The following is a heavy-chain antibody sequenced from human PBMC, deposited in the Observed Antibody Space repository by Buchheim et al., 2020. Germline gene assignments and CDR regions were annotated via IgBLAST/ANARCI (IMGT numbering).Heavy chain of an antibody. D-gene: IGHD3-3*01. CDR1: GFTFSSYS. Sequence: EVQLVESGGGLVKPGGSLRLSCAASGFTFSSYSMNWVRQAPGKGLEWVSSISSSSSYIYYADSVKGRFTLSRDNAKKSLYLQMNSLRAEDTAVYYCARAASHLTIFGVVIPDYWGQGTL. CDR3: ARAASHLTIFGVVIPDY. V-gene: IGHV3-21*01. J-gene: IGHJ4*02. CDR2: ISSSSSYI.